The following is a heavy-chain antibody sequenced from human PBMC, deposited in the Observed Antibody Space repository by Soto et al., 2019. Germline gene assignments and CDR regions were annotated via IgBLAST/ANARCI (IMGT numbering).Heavy chain of an antibody. D-gene: IGHD1-1*01. CDR3: AGDESLKYRVQDMEV. CDR2: IIPVFRSI. Sequence: VQLVQSGAEVKTPGSSVKVSCKASGDTFSSYSIAWVRQAPGQGLEWMGGIIPVFRSINYSQKFQGRVTITADESTTTAHQEADNLRPPDTGVYFCAGDESLKYRVQDMEVRGPGNPVTVS. J-gene: IGHJ6*02. V-gene: IGHV1-69*12. CDR1: GDTFSSYS.